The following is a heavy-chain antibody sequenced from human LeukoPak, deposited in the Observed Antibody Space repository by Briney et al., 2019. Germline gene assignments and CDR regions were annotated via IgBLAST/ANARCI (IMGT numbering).Heavy chain of an antibody. CDR2: IYYSGST. D-gene: IGHD6-13*01. Sequence: SETLSLTCTVSGGSISSYYWSWIRQPPGKGLECIGYIYYSGSTNYNPSLKSRVTISVDTSKNQFSLKLSSVTAADTAVYYCARHVKQQLMIYYFDYWGQGTLVTVSS. J-gene: IGHJ4*02. V-gene: IGHV4-59*08. CDR3: ARHVKQQLMIYYFDY. CDR1: GGSISSYY.